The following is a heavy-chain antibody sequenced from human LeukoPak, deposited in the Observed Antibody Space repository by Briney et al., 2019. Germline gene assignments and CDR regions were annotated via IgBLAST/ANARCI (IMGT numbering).Heavy chain of an antibody. CDR2: IYTSGST. CDR1: GGSISSYY. CDR3: ARLLGYCSDYNCPAWGS. J-gene: IGHJ4*02. D-gene: IGHD2-15*01. V-gene: IGHV4-4*07. Sequence: SETLSLTCIVSGGSISSYYWTWIRQPAGKRLEWIGRIYTSGSTNYNPSLKSRVTISVDRSRSQISLRLSSVTAADTAVYYCARLLGYCSDYNCPAWGSWGQGILVTVSS.